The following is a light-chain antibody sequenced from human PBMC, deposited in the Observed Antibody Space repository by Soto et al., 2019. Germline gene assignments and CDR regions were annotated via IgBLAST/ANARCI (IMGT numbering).Light chain of an antibody. J-gene: IGLJ3*02. Sequence: QLVLTQSPSVSGAPRQRVTITCSGSTSNIGNNAVSWYQQLPGEAPKLLLYYDDLLSSGVSDRFSASKSGTSASLAISGLQSEDEADYYCATWDDTLNGVVFGEGTKVTVL. CDR3: ATWDDTLNGVV. V-gene: IGLV1-36*01. CDR2: YDD. CDR1: TSNIGNNA.